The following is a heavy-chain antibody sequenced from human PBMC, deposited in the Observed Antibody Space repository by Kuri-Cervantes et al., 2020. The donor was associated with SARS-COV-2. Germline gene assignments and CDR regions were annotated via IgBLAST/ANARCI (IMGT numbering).Heavy chain of an antibody. D-gene: IGHD3-3*01. J-gene: IGHJ6*02. CDR1: GFTFTSSA. CDR2: IAVGSGNT. Sequence: SVKVSCKASGFTFTSSAVQWVRQARGQRLEWIGWIAVGSGNTNYAQKFQERVTITRDMSTSTAYIELSSLRSEDTAVYYCARLTRDDFWSGYFVASGEIYYYYGMDVWGQGTTVTVSS. V-gene: IGHV1-58*01. CDR3: ARLTRDDFWSGYFVASGEIYYYYGMDV.